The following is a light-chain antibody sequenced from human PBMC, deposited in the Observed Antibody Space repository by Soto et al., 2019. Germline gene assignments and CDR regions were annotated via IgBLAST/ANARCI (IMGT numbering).Light chain of an antibody. CDR3: LQDYNFPWT. CDR1: QGIRID. Sequence: AIQMTQYPSALSACVGDRVSITFRSIQGIRIDLGWYQQKPGKAPKLLIYAASTLQTGVPSRFSGSGSGTDFTLTISSLQPEDFATYYCLQDYNFPWTFGQGTKVDIK. CDR2: AAS. J-gene: IGKJ1*01. V-gene: IGKV1-6*01.